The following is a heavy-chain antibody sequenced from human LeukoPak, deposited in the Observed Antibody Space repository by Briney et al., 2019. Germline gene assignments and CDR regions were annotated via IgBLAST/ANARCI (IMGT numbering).Heavy chain of an antibody. J-gene: IGHJ5*01. Sequence: SQTLSLTCAISGDSVSTNSATWTWLRQSPSRGLEWLGRTYYRSKWNNDYAVSMKSRITINPDTSKNQFSLQLNFVTPEDTAVYYCARLVGASWFDSWGQGTLVTVSS. CDR2: TYYRSKWNN. CDR3: ARLVGASWFDS. CDR1: GDSVSTNSAT. V-gene: IGHV6-1*01. D-gene: IGHD1-26*01.